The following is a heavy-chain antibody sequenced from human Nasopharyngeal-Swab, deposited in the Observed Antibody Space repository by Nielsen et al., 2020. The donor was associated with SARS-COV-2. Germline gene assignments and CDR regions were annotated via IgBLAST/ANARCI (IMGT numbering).Heavy chain of an antibody. Sequence: GSLRLSCSVSGYSISIAYFWSWIRQHPGKGLEWIGEITHSGSTNYNPSLKSRVTISVDTSKNQFSLKLSSVTAADTAVYYCARGWYDFWSGYFSNGMDVWGQGTTVTVSS. CDR1: GYSISIAYF. J-gene: IGHJ6*02. D-gene: IGHD3-3*01. CDR2: ITHSGST. V-gene: IGHV4-34*01. CDR3: ARGWYDFWSGYFSNGMDV.